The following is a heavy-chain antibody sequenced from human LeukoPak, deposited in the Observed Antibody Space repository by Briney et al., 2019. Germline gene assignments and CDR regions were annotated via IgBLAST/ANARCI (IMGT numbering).Heavy chain of an antibody. D-gene: IGHD2-2*01. CDR2: ISGSGGST. Sequence: GGSLRLSCAASGFTFSSYAMSWVRQAPGRGLEWVSAISGSGGSTYYADSVKGRFTISRDNSKNTLYLQMNSLGAEDTAVYYCAKVMPLYQVQWGLYDYWGQGTLVTVSS. J-gene: IGHJ4*02. CDR1: GFTFSSYA. CDR3: AKVMPLYQVQWGLYDY. V-gene: IGHV3-23*01.